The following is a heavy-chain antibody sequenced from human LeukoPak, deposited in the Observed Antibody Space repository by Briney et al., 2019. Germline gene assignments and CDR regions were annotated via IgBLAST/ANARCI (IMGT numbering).Heavy chain of an antibody. CDR3: AKLGKTENHYGSGRFSYYYYMDV. D-gene: IGHD3-10*01. CDR1: GFTFSNYG. J-gene: IGHJ6*03. Sequence: GGSLRLSCAASGFTFSNYGMHWVRQAPGKGLEWVAFTPNDGSNKYYADSVKGRFTISRDNSKTTLYLQMNSLRAEDTAVYYCAKLGKTENHYGSGRFSYYYYMDVWGKGTTVTISS. V-gene: IGHV3-30*02. CDR2: TPNDGSNK.